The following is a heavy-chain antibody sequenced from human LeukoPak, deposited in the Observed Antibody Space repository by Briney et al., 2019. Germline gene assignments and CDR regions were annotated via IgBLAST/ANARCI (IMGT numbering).Heavy chain of an antibody. V-gene: IGHV3-23*01. CDR3: AKVYYDILTGYRVDGMDV. Sequence: TGGSLRLSCAASGFTFSSYGMSWVRQAPGKGLEWVSAISGSGGSTYYADSVKGRFTISRDNSKNTLYLQMNSLRAEDTAVYYCAKVYYDILTGYRVDGMDVWGQGTTVTVSS. J-gene: IGHJ6*02. D-gene: IGHD3-9*01. CDR2: ISGSGGST. CDR1: GFTFSSYG.